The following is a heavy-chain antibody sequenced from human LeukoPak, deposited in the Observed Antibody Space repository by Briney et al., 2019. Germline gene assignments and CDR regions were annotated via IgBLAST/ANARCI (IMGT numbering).Heavy chain of an antibody. CDR1: GYTCTTFD. V-gene: IGHV1-18*01. D-gene: IGHD6-19*01. J-gene: IGHJ5*02. Sequence: ASVKVSCKASGYTCTTFDISWVRQAPGQGLVWMGWISTYNGNTNYAQNLQGRVTMTTDTSTSTAYMELRSLTSDDTAVYYCARARSGAVARNYNWFDPWGQGTLVTVSS. CDR2: ISTYNGNT. CDR3: ARARSGAVARNYNWFDP.